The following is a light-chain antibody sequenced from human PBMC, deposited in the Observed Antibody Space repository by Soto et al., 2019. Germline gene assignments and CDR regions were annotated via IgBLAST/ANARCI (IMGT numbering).Light chain of an antibody. V-gene: IGKV3-11*01. CDR2: DAS. J-gene: IGKJ3*01. CDR1: QSVSNY. Sequence: EIVLTQSPGTLSLSPVERATLSCMASQSVSNYLAWFQQKPGQAPRLLIYDASNRATGIPARFSGSGSGTDFTLTISSLEPEDFAVYYCQHRSNWPHTFGPGTKVDIK. CDR3: QHRSNWPHT.